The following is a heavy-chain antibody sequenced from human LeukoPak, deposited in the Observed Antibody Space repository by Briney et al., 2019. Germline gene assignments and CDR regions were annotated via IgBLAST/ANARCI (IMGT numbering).Heavy chain of an antibody. V-gene: IGHV4-59*01. CDR3: ARPHIAVAGYYFDD. Sequence: SETLPLTCTVSGASINIYYWSWVRQSPEKGLEWIGYVYYSGSTNYNPSLQSRVTISVETPKNQFSLKLTSVTAADTAVYYCARPHIAVAGYYFDDGGRGAQVTVP. CDR2: VYYSGST. J-gene: IGHJ4*02. CDR1: GASINIYY. D-gene: IGHD6-19*01.